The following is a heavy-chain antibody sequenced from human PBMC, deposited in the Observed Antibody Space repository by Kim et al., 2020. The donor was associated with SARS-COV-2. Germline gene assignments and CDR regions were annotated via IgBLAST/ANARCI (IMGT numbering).Heavy chain of an antibody. D-gene: IGHD2-21*02. CDR1: GFTFSSYG. Sequence: GGSLRLSCAASGFTFSSYGMHWVRQAPGKGLEWVAVISYDGSNKYYADSVKGRFTISRDNSKNTLYLQMNSLRAEDTAVYYCAKEKSDPGVFDYWGQGTLVTVSS. J-gene: IGHJ4*02. CDR2: ISYDGSNK. CDR3: AKEKSDPGVFDY. V-gene: IGHV3-30*18.